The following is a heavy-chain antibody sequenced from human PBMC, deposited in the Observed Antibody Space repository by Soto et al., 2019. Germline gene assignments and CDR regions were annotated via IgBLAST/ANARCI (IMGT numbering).Heavy chain of an antibody. D-gene: IGHD2-21*01. CDR2: TYYRSKWYN. Sequence: SQTLSLTCAISGDSVSSSSVTWNWIRQSPSRGLEWLGRTYYRSKWYNDYAESVKSRITINPDTSKNQFSLHLNSVTPEDTAVYYCVSVIGNDWLAFRGQGTLVTV. CDR1: GDSVSSSSVT. V-gene: IGHV6-1*01. CDR3: VSVIGNDWLAF. J-gene: IGHJ4*02.